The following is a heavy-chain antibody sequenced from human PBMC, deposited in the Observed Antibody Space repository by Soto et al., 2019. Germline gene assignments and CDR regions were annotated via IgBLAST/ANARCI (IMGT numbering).Heavy chain of an antibody. CDR2: INPNSGGT. CDR1: GYTFTGYY. D-gene: IGHD2-21*02. J-gene: IGHJ4*02. CDR3: ARGGHIAVVTDSFDY. V-gene: IGHV1-2*04. Sequence: GASVKVSCKASGYTFTGYYMHWVRQAPGQGLEWMGWINPNSGGTNYAQKFQGWVTMTRDTSTSTVFMELSSLRSADTAVYYCARGGHIAVVTDSFDYWGQGTLVTVSS.